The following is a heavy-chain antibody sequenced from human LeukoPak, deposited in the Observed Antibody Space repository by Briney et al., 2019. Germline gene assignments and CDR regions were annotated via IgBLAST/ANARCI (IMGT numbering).Heavy chain of an antibody. CDR2: ISSSSSHI. CDR3: ARDGGAYGLDY. J-gene: IGHJ4*02. Sequence: GGSLRLSCAASGFTFNTYTMNWVRQAPGKGLEWVSFISSSSSHIYYPDSVRGRFTISRDNAKNSLFLQMNSLRPEDTAVYYCARDGGAYGLDYWGQGTLVTVSS. CDR1: GFTFNTYT. D-gene: IGHD3-10*01. V-gene: IGHV3-21*01.